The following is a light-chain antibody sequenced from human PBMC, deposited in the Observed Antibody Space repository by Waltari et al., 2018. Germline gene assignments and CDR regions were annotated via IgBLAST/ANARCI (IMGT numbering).Light chain of an antibody. V-gene: IGKV3-20*01. J-gene: IGKJ1*01. CDR1: QSVSSSY. CDR2: GAS. CDR3: QQYGSSPPT. Sequence: LTQSPGTLSLSPGERATLSCRASQSVSSSYLAWYQQKPGQAPRLLIHGASSRATGIPDRFSGSGSGTDFTLTISRLEPEDSAVYYFQQYGSSPPTFGQGTKVEIK.